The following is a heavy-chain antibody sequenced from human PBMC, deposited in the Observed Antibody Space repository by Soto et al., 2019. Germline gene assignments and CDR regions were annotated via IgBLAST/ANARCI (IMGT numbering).Heavy chain of an antibody. D-gene: IGHD3-10*02. CDR1: GFPFDSYG. CDR3: VRDRDLYRDMFHADL. Sequence: TGGSLRLSCVASGFPFDSYGIHWVRRAPGKGLEWLATIGFAGNNKYYADSVRGRFTISADNAENSVILQINSLRDEDSAVYFCVRDRDLYRDMFHADLWGQGTLVTVSS. CDR2: IGFAGNNK. J-gene: IGHJ4*01. V-gene: IGHV3-33*01.